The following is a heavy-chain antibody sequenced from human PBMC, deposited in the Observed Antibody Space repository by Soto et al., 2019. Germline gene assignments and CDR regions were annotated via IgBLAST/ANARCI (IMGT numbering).Heavy chain of an antibody. CDR2: IKQDGSEK. CDR3: ASIRRTTVTPNEYFQH. Sequence: GGSLRLSCAASGFTFSSYWMSWVRQAPGKGLEWVANIKQDGSEKYYVDSVKGRFTISRDNAKNSLYLQMNSLRAEDTAVYYCASIRRTTVTPNEYFQHWGQGTLVTVSS. V-gene: IGHV3-7*05. D-gene: IGHD4-17*01. CDR1: GFTFSSYW. J-gene: IGHJ1*01.